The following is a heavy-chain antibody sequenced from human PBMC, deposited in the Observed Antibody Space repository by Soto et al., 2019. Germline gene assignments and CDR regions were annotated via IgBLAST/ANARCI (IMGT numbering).Heavy chain of an antibody. J-gene: IGHJ5*02. D-gene: IGHD6-19*01. CDR2: TYYRSNWRH. CDR1: GDSVSSNTAA. Sequence: SQTLSLTCAISGDSVSSNTAAWNWIRSSPSRGLEWLGRTYYRSNWRHDYAVSVKSRITVNPDTSKNHFSLQLNSVTPDDTAGYYCARGVACSGLDLWGQGTPVTVSS. CDR3: ARGVACSGLDL. V-gene: IGHV6-1*01.